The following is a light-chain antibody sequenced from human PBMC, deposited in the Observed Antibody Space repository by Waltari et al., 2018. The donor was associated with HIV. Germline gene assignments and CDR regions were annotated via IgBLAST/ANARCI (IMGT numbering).Light chain of an antibody. CDR1: SSYVGDYNY. J-gene: IGLJ1*01. CDR3: SSYTSSSTRV. CDR2: DVS. V-gene: IGLV2-14*01. Sequence: QSALTQPASVSGSPGQSITISCTGTSSYVGDYNYVSWYQQHPGKAPKLIIYDVSNRPLGVSNRFSASRSGNTASLTTSGLKTEDEADYCCSSYTSSSTRVFGTGTKVTVL.